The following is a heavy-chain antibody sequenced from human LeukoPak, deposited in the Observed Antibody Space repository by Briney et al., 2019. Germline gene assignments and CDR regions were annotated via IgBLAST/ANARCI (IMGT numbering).Heavy chain of an antibody. J-gene: IGHJ3*02. CDR3: ARHRAEMATITDGAFDI. D-gene: IGHD5-24*01. Sequence: SETLSLTCTVSGSSIGTYSWSWIRQPPGKGLEWVGYIYTTGSTHYNPSLKSRVTMSLDTSKNQLSLRPSSVTAADTAVFYCARHRAEMATITDGAFDIWGQGTMVTVSS. V-gene: IGHV4-4*09. CDR2: IYTTGST. CDR1: GSSIGTYS.